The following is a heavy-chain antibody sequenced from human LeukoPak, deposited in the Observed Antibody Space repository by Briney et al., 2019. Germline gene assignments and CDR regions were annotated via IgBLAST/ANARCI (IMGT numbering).Heavy chain of an antibody. Sequence: ASVKVSCKASGYTFTSYDINWVRQATGQGLEWMGWMNPNSGNTGYAQKFQGRVTITRNTSISTAYMELSSLRSEDTAVYYCARGLRTIFGVVIPGAYYMDVWGRGTTVTVSS. CDR1: GYTFTSYD. J-gene: IGHJ6*03. CDR2: MNPNSGNT. D-gene: IGHD3-3*01. CDR3: ARGLRTIFGVVIPGAYYMDV. V-gene: IGHV1-8*03.